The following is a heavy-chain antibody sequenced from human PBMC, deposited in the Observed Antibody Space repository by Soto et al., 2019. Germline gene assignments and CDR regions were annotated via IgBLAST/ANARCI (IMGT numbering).Heavy chain of an antibody. CDR2: ISGSGDST. V-gene: IGHV3-23*01. D-gene: IGHD3-10*01. CDR3: AKDKKGGSGSYKYYYFYYGMDV. J-gene: IGHJ6*02. Sequence: GGSLRLSCAASGFSLSDYAMSWVRQAPGKGLEWVSTISGSGDSTYYGDSVKGRFIISRDTSKNTLYLQMNSLRAGDTAEYYCAKDKKGGSGSYKYYYFYYGMDVWGQGTTVTVSS. CDR1: GFSLSDYA.